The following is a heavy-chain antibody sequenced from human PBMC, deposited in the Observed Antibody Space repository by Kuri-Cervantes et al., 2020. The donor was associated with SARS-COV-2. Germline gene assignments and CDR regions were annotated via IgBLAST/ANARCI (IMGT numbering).Heavy chain of an antibody. J-gene: IGHJ4*02. Sequence: SETLSLTCTVYGGSISSGDYYWSWIRQPPGKGLEWIVYIYYSGSTYYNPSLKSRVTISGDTSKNQFPRKLSSVTAADTAVYYCASSHCSSTSCYKWALDYWGQGTLVTVSS. CDR2: IYYSGST. D-gene: IGHD2-2*02. CDR1: GGSISSGDYY. CDR3: ASSHCSSTSCYKWALDY. V-gene: IGHV4-30-4*08.